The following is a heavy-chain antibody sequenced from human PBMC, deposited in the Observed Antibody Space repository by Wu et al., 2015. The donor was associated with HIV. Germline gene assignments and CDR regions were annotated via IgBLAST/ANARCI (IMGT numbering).Heavy chain of an antibody. V-gene: IGHV1-8*01. CDR3: AREFMKTFGVLTPLVAYYYYGMDV. Sequence: QVQLVQSGAEVKKLGASVMISCKASGYSFTRHKIHWLRQAPGQGLEWMGWMNPNSGNTGFAQKFQGRVTMTRNTSISTAYMELSSLKSEDTAMYYCAREFMKTFGVLTPLVAYYYYGMDVWGQGTTVTVSS. CDR1: GYSFTRHK. D-gene: IGHD3-16*01. J-gene: IGHJ6*02. CDR2: MNPNSGNT.